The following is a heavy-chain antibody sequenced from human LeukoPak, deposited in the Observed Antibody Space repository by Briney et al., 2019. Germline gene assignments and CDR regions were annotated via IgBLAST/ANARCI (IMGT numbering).Heavy chain of an antibody. CDR2: IYYSGST. CDR1: GGSISSSSYY. D-gene: IGHD5-18*01. J-gene: IGHJ4*02. V-gene: IGHV4-39*01. Sequence: SETLSLTCTVSGGSISSSSYYWGWIRQPPGKGLEWIGSIYYSGSTYYNPSLKSRVTISVDTSKNQFSLKLSSVTAADTAVYYCARHVLYGYRSKYYFDYWGQGTLVTVSS. CDR3: ARHVLYGYRSKYYFDY.